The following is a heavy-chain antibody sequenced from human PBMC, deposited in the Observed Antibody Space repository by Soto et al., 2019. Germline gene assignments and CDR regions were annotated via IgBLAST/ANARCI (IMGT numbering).Heavy chain of an antibody. CDR3: AQDPSTGYADR. V-gene: IGHV3-23*01. CDR1: SFVFREYA. D-gene: IGHD3-9*01. CDR2: ISRGGRYT. J-gene: IGHJ4*02. Sequence: EVHLLESGGDLVQPGGSLRLSCVASSFVFREYAMSWVRQAPGKGLEWVSTISRGGRYTHYADSVKGRFIISRDNSKNTLDLQMYSVRDEDTAVYYCAQDPSTGYADRWGPGSLVTVSS.